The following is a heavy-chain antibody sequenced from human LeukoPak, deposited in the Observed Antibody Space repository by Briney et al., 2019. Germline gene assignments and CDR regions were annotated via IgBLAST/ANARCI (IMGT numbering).Heavy chain of an antibody. CDR1: GGSISGYY. CDR2: VYFSGSI. Sequence: SETLSLTCTVSGGSISGYYWSWIRQPAGKGLEWIGYVYFSGSINYNPSLKSRVTISVDTSKNQFSLKLNSVAAADTAVYYCARHYDFWSGPDYWGQGTLVTVSS. D-gene: IGHD3-3*01. J-gene: IGHJ4*02. CDR3: ARHYDFWSGPDY. V-gene: IGHV4-59*08.